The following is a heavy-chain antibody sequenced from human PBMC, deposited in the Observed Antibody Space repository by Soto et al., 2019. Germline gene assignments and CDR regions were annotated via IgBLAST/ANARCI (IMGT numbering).Heavy chain of an antibody. Sequence: SETLSLTCAVYGGSFSGYYWSWIHQPPGKGLEWIGEINHSGSTNYNPSLKSRVTISVDTSKNQFSLKLSSVTAADTAVYYCARGEGYCSGGSCYKTSRRTTPRLDYWGQGTLVTVSA. V-gene: IGHV4-34*01. J-gene: IGHJ4*02. CDR3: ARGEGYCSGGSCYKTSRRTTPRLDY. CDR2: INHSGST. D-gene: IGHD2-15*01. CDR1: GGSFSGYY.